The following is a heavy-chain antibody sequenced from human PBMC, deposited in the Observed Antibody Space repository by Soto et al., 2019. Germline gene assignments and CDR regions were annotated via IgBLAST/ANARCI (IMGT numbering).Heavy chain of an antibody. V-gene: IGHV3-23*01. Sequence: GGSLRLSCKASGFMFNNSAMTWVRQAPGQGLQWVASVSDNGGSRGGTYYADSVKGRFTISRDNSKNTLYLQLDSLTGADTAVYYRARSKAVVIAALDIWGQGTMVTVS. CDR2: VSDNGGSRGGT. D-gene: IGHD2-21*01. J-gene: IGHJ3*02. CDR3: ARSKAVVIAALDI. CDR1: GFMFNNSA.